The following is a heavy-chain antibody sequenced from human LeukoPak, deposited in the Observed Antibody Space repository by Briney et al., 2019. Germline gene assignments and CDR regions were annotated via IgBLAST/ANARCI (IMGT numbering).Heavy chain of an antibody. CDR2: IYYSGST. CDR1: GGSISSGDYY. Sequence: SQTLSLTCTVSGGSISSGDYYCSWIRQPPGKGLEWIGYIYYSGSTYYNPSLKSRVTISVDTSKNQFSLKLSSVTAADTAVYYCARGGSYDFWSGYYPGYYFDYWGQGTLVTVSS. D-gene: IGHD3-3*01. CDR3: ARGGSYDFWSGYYPGYYFDY. J-gene: IGHJ4*02. V-gene: IGHV4-30-4*01.